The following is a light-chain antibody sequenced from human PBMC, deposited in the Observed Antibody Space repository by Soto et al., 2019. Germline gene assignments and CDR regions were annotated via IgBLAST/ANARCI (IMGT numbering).Light chain of an antibody. CDR2: EVS. Sequence: QSALTQPPSASGSPGQSVTISCTGTNTDIGGHKYVSWYQHHPGKAPKLLIYEVSERPSGVPDRFSGPKSGNAASLTVSGLQADDEAMYYCSSYTGTNNFVLFGGGTKVTVL. CDR1: NTDIGGHKY. J-gene: IGLJ2*01. CDR3: SSYTGTNNFVL. V-gene: IGLV2-8*01.